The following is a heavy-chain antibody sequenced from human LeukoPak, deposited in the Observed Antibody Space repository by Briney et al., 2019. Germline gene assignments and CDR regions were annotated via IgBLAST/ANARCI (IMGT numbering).Heavy chain of an antibody. V-gene: IGHV1-69*05. J-gene: IGHJ6*03. Sequence: SVKVSCKASGGTFRTYSVTWVRQAPGQGLEWMGGIIPIFGTPNYAQKFQGRVKVTTDDATGTAYMELSSLMSEDTAIYCCARVDRYHFYLDVWGKGTPVTVSS. CDR3: ARVDRYHFYLDV. CDR1: GGTFRTYS. CDR2: IIPIFGTP.